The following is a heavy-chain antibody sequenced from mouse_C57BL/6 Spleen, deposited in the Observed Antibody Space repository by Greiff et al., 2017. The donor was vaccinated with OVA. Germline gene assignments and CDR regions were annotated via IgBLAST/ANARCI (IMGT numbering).Heavy chain of an antibody. D-gene: IGHD1-1*01. V-gene: IGHV5-6*01. CDR3: ARQRATVVEDWFAY. J-gene: IGHJ3*01. CDR1: GFTFSSYG. CDR2: ISSGGSYT. Sequence: DVQLVESGGDLVKPGGSLKLSCAASGFTFSSYGMSWVRQTPDKRLEWVATISSGGSYTYYPDSVKGRFTISRDNAKNTLYLQMSSLKSEDTAMYYCARQRATVVEDWFAYWGQGTLVTVSA.